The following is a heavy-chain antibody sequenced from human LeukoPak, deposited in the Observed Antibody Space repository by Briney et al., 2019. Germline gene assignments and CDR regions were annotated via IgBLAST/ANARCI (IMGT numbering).Heavy chain of an antibody. D-gene: IGHD2-2*01. CDR1: EGTFSSYA. CDR2: IIPIFGTA. CDR3: ARETEGYCSSTSCPLKY. Sequence: GASVKVSCKASEGTFSSYAISWVRQPPGQGLEWMGGIIPIFGTANYAQKFQGRVTITADKSTSTAYMELSSLRSEDTAVYYCARETEGYCSSTSCPLKYWGQGTLVTVSS. J-gene: IGHJ4*02. V-gene: IGHV1-69*06.